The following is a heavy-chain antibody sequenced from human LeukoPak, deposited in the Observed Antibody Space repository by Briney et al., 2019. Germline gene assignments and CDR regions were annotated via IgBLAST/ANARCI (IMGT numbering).Heavy chain of an antibody. CDR2: IYYSGST. V-gene: IGHV4-59*01. CDR3: ARDRGGDCSPAYYYYYYMDV. D-gene: IGHD2-21*01. CDR1: GGSISSYY. Sequence: SETLSLTCTVSGGSISSYYWSWIRQPPGKGLEWVGYIYYSGSTNYNPSLKSRVTISVDTSKNQFSLKLSSVTAADTAVYYCARDRGGDCSPAYYYYYYMDVWGKGTTVTVSS. J-gene: IGHJ6*03.